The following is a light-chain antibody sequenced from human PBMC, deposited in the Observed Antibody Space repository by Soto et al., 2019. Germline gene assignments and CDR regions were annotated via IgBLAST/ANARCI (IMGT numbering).Light chain of an antibody. CDR1: SSDVGGYNY. CDR3: SSHSSSSTLVV. Sequence: QSALTQPASMSGSPGQSITISCTGTSSDVGGYNYVSWYRQHPGKAPKLMIYDVNNRPSGVSNRFSGSKSGNTASLTISGLQDEDEADYYCSSHSSSSTLVVFRGGTKLTVL. CDR2: DVN. V-gene: IGLV2-14*03. J-gene: IGLJ2*01.